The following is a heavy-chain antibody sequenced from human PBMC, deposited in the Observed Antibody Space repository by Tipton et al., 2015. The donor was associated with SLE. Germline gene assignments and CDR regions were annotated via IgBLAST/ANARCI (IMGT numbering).Heavy chain of an antibody. CDR1: GFPFNSYA. CDR3: ASDSGGFGDLEDAFDI. J-gene: IGHJ3*02. Sequence: SLRLSCAASGFPFNSYAIHWVRQAPGKGLESVANINKDGSETDYVDSVKGRFTISRDNAKNSLDLQMNSLRADDTAVYYCASDSGGFGDLEDAFDIWGQGTKVTVSA. CDR2: INKDGSET. D-gene: IGHD3-10*01. V-gene: IGHV3-7*05.